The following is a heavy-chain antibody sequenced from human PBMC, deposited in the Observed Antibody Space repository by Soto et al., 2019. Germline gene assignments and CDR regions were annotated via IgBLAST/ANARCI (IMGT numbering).Heavy chain of an antibody. CDR3: ATGRSEVVPGAMDT. Sequence: SETLSLTCTVSGGSFSSYYCNWVVKSAGKGLEWIGRIYPSGSTTYNPSLKSRLTMSVDTSKNQFSLRLTSMTAADTAVYYCATGRSEVVPGAMDTWGQGTLVTVSS. CDR2: IYPSGST. CDR1: GGSFSSYY. D-gene: IGHD2-2*01. V-gene: IGHV4-4*07. J-gene: IGHJ5*02.